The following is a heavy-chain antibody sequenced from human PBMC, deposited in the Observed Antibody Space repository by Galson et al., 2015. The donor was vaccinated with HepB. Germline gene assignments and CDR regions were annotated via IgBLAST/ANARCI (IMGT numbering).Heavy chain of an antibody. V-gene: IGHV3-74*01. D-gene: IGHD3-3*01. J-gene: IGHJ5*02. CDR3: ARADFWSGYRFDP. CDR1: GFTFSSYW. CDR2: INSDGSST. Sequence: SLRLSCAASGFTFSSYWMHWVRQAPGKGLVWVSRINSDGSSTSYADSVKGRFTISRDNAKNALYLQMNSLRAEDTAVYYGARADFWSGYRFDPWGQGTLVTVSS.